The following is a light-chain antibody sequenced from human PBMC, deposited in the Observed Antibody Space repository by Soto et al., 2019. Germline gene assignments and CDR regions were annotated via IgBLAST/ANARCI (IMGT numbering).Light chain of an antibody. CDR1: QSISNW. CDR2: SAS. CDR3: QQFYFYPLT. V-gene: IGKV1-5*03. Sequence: DIQMTQSPSTLSASVGDRVTITCRASQSISNWLAWYQQKPGIAHKLLIYSASSLESGVPSRFSGSGSGTEFTLTISSLQPDDFATYYCQQFYFYPLTFGRGTKVEI. J-gene: IGKJ4*01.